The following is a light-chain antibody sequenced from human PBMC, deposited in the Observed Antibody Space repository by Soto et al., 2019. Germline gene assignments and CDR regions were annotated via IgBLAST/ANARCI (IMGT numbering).Light chain of an antibody. J-gene: IGLJ2*01. V-gene: IGLV2-14*01. CDR3: SSYTTRRTLV. CDR1: RSDVGAYDF. Sequence: QSALTQPASVSGSPGQSITISCTGTRSDVGAYDFVSWYQHYPGKAPKLVTFDVTHRPPGISDRFSGSKSANTASLTISGLQAEDEAFYYCSSYTTRRTLVFGGGTKLTVL. CDR2: DVT.